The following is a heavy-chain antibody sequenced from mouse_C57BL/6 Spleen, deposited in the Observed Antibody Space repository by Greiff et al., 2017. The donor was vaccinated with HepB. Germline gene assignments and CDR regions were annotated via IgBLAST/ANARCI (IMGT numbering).Heavy chain of an antibody. D-gene: IGHD1-1*01. V-gene: IGHV1-50*01. Sequence: QVQLQQPGAELVKPGASVKLSCKASGYTFTSYWMQWVKQRPGQGLEWIGEIDPSDSYTNYNQKFKGKATLTVDTSSSTAYMQLSSLTSEDSAVYYCARRAPYYGSSYYYAMDYWGQGTSVTVSS. J-gene: IGHJ4*01. CDR2: IDPSDSYT. CDR1: GYTFTSYW. CDR3: ARRAPYYGSSYYYAMDY.